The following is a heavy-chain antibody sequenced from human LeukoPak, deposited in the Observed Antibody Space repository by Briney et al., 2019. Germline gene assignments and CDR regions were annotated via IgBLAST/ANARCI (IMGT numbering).Heavy chain of an antibody. J-gene: IGHJ4*02. V-gene: IGHV4-4*07. CDR1: GDFFRSYW. D-gene: IGHD1-26*01. CDR2: IYATGST. Sequence: SETLSLTCDVSGDFFRSYWWGWVRQPAGKGLEWIGRIYATGSTDFNPSLKSRLTMSKDTSTNQFSLKLTSVTAADTAVYFCARQGYTASYYFLDSWSQGILVTVSS. CDR3: ARQGYTASYYFLDS.